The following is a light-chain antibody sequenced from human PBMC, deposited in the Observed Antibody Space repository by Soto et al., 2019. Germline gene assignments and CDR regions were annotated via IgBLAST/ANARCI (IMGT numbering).Light chain of an antibody. CDR2: AAS. Sequence: GERVTVPCRASQDIGIYLAWYQQKPGKAPNLLIYAASSLQRGVPSRFRGSGSGTDFTLTIRSLQPEDLAPDHCQQLSSYPVTFGQGTKLDIK. CDR1: QDIGIY. V-gene: IGKV1-9*01. J-gene: IGKJ1*01. CDR3: QQLSSYPVT.